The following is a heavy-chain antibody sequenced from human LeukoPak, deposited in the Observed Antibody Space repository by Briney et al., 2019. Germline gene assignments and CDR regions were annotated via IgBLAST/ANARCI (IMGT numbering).Heavy chain of an antibody. J-gene: IGHJ4*02. CDR2: IYYSGST. CDR3: ARERRDCYNYRSFYFDY. D-gene: IGHD5-24*01. CDR1: GGSISSGDYY. Sequence: PSETLSLTCTVSGGSISSGDYYWSWIRQPPGKGLEWIGYIYYSGSTYYNPSLKSRVTISVDTSKNQFSLKLSSVTAADTAVYYCARERRDCYNYRSFYFDYWGQGTLVTVSS. V-gene: IGHV4-30-4*01.